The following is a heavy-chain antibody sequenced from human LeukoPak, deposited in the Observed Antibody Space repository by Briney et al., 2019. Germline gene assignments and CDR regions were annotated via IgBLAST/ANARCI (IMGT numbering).Heavy chain of an antibody. CDR2: ISAYNGNT. CDR1: GYTFTSYG. CDR3: ASSRAIPYYYGMDV. V-gene: IGHV1-18*01. Sequence: GASVKVSCKASGYTFTSYGISWVRQAPGQGLEWMGWISAYNGNTNYAQKLQGRVTMTTDTSTSTAYMELRSLRSDDTAVYYWASSRAIPYYYGMDVWGQGTTVTVSS. D-gene: IGHD2-21*01. J-gene: IGHJ6*02.